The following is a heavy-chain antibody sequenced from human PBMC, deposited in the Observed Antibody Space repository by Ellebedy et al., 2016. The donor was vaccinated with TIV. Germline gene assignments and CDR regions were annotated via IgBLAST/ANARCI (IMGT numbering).Heavy chain of an antibody. V-gene: IGHV3-21*01. J-gene: IGHJ6*02. D-gene: IGHD6-6*01. CDR1: GFTFSSYS. CDR2: ISSSSSYI. Sequence: GESLKISXAASGFTFSSYSMNWVRQAPGKGLEWVSSISSSSSYIYYADSVKGRFTISRDNAKNSLYLQMNSLRAEDTAVYYCARDGVAARPRDVWGQGTTVTVSS. CDR3: ARDGVAARPRDV.